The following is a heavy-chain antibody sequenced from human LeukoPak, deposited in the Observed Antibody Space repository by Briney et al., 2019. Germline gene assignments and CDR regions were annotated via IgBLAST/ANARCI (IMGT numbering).Heavy chain of an antibody. Sequence: GASVKVSCKASGYTFTGYYMHWVRQAPGQGLEWMRRINPNTGGTNPAQKFHGRVTMTRDTSIRTAYMELSRLRSDHTAVYYCAREDDRDRYGDSNFDYWGQGTMVTVSS. D-gene: IGHD4-17*01. V-gene: IGHV1-2*06. CDR3: AREDDRDRYGDSNFDY. CDR1: GYTFTGYY. J-gene: IGHJ4*02. CDR2: INPNTGGT.